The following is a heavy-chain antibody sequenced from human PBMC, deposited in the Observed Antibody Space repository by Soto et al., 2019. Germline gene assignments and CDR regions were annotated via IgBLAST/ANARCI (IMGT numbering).Heavy chain of an antibody. V-gene: IGHV3-30*18. CDR1: GFTFSSYG. J-gene: IGHJ6*02. CDR3: AKGGIAAAGTIPYYYYYGMDV. CDR2: ISYDGSNK. D-gene: IGHD6-13*01. Sequence: PGGSLRLSCAASGFTFSSYGMHWVRQAPGKGLEWVAVISYDGSNKYYADSVKGRFTISRDNSKNTPYLQMNSLRAEDTAVYYCAKGGIAAAGTIPYYYYYGMDVWGQGTTVTVSS.